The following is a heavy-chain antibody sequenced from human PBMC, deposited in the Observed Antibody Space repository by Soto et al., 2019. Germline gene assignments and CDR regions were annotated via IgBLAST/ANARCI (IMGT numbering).Heavy chain of an antibody. Sequence: GESLPISCKGSGYTFSDYWIGWVRQMPGKGLEWMGIIYPGDSDSRYSPSFQGQVTISADTSISTAYLHWSSLKASDSALYYCARVSSDSSGFDFDSWGQGTLVTVSS. CDR1: GYTFSDYW. CDR3: ARVSSDSSGFDFDS. D-gene: IGHD3-22*01. V-gene: IGHV5-51*01. CDR2: IYPGDSDS. J-gene: IGHJ4*02.